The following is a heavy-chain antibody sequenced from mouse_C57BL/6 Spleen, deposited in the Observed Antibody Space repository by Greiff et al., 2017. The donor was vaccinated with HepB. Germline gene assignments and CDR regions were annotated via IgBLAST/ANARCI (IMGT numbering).Heavy chain of an antibody. J-gene: IGHJ3*01. CDR3: ASLYYYGSSSWFAY. CDR1: GFTFSSYT. D-gene: IGHD1-1*01. V-gene: IGHV5-9*01. CDR2: ISGGGGNT. Sequence: EVKLVESGGGLVKPGGSLKLSCAASGFTFSSYTMSWVRQTPEKRLEWVATISGGGGNTYYPDSVKGRFTISRDNAKNTLYLQMSSLRSEDTALYYCASLYYYGSSSWFAYWGQGTLVTVSA.